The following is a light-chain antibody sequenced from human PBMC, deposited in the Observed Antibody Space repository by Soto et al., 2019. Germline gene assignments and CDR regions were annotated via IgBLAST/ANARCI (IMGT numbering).Light chain of an antibody. J-gene: IGKJ1*01. CDR1: QSISRY. CDR2: RAS. CDR3: QQYGDYPWT. Sequence: DVEMTQSPSTLSASVGDRVTITCRASQSISRYLAWYQQKPGKAPKFLISRASSLESGDPSRFSGSGSGTEFTLTISSLHPDDFATYYCQQYGDYPWTFGQGTKLEIK. V-gene: IGKV1-5*03.